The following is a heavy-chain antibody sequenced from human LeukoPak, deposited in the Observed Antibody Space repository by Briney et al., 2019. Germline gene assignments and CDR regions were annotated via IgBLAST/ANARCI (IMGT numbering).Heavy chain of an antibody. V-gene: IGHV3-33*01. J-gene: IGHJ4*02. Sequence: GGSLKLSCAASGFTFSSYGMHWVRQAPGKGLEWVAVIWYDGSNKYYADSVKGRFTISRDNSKNTLYLQMNSLRAEDTAVYYCARDYYDSSGYFDYWGQGTLVTVSS. D-gene: IGHD3-22*01. CDR3: ARDYYDSSGYFDY. CDR2: IWYDGSNK. CDR1: GFTFSSYG.